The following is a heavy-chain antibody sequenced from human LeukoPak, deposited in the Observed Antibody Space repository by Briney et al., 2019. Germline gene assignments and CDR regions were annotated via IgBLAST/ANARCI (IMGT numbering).Heavy chain of an antibody. V-gene: IGHV4-4*07. CDR1: GGSISSYH. Sequence: KPSETLSLTCTVSGGSISSYHWSWLRQPAGKGLEWLGRIYTSGSTNYNPSLKSRVTMSVDTSKNQFSLKLSSVTAADTAVYYCARDRSGYSGYVASYFDYWGQGTLVTVSS. J-gene: IGHJ4*02. D-gene: IGHD5-12*01. CDR2: IYTSGST. CDR3: ARDRSGYSGYVASYFDY.